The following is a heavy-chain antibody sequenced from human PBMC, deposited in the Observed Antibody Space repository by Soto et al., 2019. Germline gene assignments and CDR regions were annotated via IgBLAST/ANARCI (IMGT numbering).Heavy chain of an antibody. Sequence: GESLRLSCAASGFTLSRSGVLWVSQAPGRGLEWVAFISYDGRNKCSDSVKGRFTISRDNSKNTLYLQMNSLRAEDTAVYYCAKGSYSGRYSDFDCWGQGTLVTVSS. V-gene: IGHV3-30*18. J-gene: IGHJ4*02. CDR1: GFTLSRSG. CDR2: ISYDGRNK. CDR3: AKGSYSGRYSDFDC. D-gene: IGHD1-26*01.